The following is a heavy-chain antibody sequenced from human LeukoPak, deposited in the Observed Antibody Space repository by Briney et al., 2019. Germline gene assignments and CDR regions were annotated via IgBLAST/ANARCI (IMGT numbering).Heavy chain of an antibody. CDR3: ARRDVSFNFDY. D-gene: IGHD3-16*02. CDR1: GYSFTSHW. CDR2: IYPGDSDT. Sequence: GESLKISCKGSGYSFTSHWIGWVRQMPGKGLEWMGIIYPGDSDTRYSPSFQGQVTMSADKSISTAYLQWSSLKPSDTAMYYCARRDVSFNFDYWGQGTLVTVSS. J-gene: IGHJ4*02. V-gene: IGHV5-51*01.